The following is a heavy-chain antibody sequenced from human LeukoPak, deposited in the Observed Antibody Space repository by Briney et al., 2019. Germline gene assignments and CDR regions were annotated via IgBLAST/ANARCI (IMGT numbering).Heavy chain of an antibody. V-gene: IGHV5-10-1*01. CDR2: IDPSYSYT. CDR3: ARLKYYGSGSYYFAY. J-gene: IGHJ4*02. CDR1: GYSFTNSW. Sequence: GESLKISCKVSGYSFTNSWSTWLRQMPGKDLEWMGRIDPSYSYTNYSPSFQGHVTISADRSISAAYLQWSSLKASDTAMYYCARLKYYGSGSYYFAYWGQGTLVTVSS. D-gene: IGHD3-10*01.